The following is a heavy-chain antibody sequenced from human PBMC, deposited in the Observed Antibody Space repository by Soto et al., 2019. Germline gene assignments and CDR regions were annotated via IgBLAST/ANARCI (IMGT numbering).Heavy chain of an antibody. V-gene: IGHV2-5*02. D-gene: IGHD3-16*01. CDR1: GCSLSTSGVG. J-gene: IGHJ4*02. Sequence: QITLKASGPTLVKPTQTLTLTCTFSGCSLSTSGVGVGWIRQPPGKALELLALFYWDYAKRSSPSLEGRLTITKATSKNQVVLTVTNMDPVDTATYYCARSYDCVYCDPKMGYFDSWGQGTLVSVSS. CDR3: ARSYDCVYCDPKMGYFDS. CDR2: FYWDYAK.